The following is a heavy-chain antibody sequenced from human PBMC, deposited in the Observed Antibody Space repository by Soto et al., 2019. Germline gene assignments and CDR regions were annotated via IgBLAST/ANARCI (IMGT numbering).Heavy chain of an antibody. Sequence: SQTLSLTCAISGASVSTNSATWDWISQSPSRGLEWLGRTYYRSKWYNDYAVSVKGRITINPDTSNNQLSLQLNSVTPDDTAVHYCARIIDNSWLDSWGQGTLVTVSS. V-gene: IGHV6-1*01. CDR3: ARIIDNSWLDS. CDR2: TYYRSKWYN. CDR1: GASVSTNSAT. J-gene: IGHJ5*01.